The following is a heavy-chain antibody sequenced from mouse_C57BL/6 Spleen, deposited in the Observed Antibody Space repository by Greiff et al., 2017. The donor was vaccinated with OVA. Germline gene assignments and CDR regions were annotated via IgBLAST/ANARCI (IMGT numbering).Heavy chain of an antibody. V-gene: IGHV1-80*01. CDR1: GYAFSSYW. Sequence: VKLQESGAELVKPGASVKISCKASGYAFSSYWMNWVKQRPGKGLEWIGQIYPGDGDTNYNGKFKGKATLTADKSSSTAYMQLSSLTSEDSAVYFCARSSYYSNYGGAMDYWGQGTSVTVSS. D-gene: IGHD2-5*01. CDR2: IYPGDGDT. CDR3: ARSSYYSNYGGAMDY. J-gene: IGHJ4*01.